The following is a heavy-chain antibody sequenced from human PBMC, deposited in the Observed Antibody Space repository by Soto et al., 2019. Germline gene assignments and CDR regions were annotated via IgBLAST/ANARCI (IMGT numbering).Heavy chain of an antibody. V-gene: IGHV3-30*18. D-gene: IGHD1-26*01. Sequence: PGGSLGLSCVGSGFTFSNYGMHWVRQPPGKGLEWVALISDDGDKRYYADSVRGRLIISRDNSKDTLYLQMNSLGPDDTAVYFCAKARVRIVGANSFDYWGQGTPVTVS. J-gene: IGHJ4*02. CDR1: GFTFSNYG. CDR3: AKARVRIVGANSFDY. CDR2: ISDDGDKR.